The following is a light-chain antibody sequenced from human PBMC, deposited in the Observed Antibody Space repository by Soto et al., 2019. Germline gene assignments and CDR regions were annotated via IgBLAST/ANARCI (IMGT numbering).Light chain of an antibody. CDR1: QGISIY. V-gene: IGKV1-27*01. CDR2: GAS. Sequence: DIQMTQSPSSLSASVGDRVTITCRACQGISIYLAWYQQAAGKVPKHLIYGASKLQSGVPSRFRGGGSGTNFTLTISRLEPEDFALYYCQQYGGSPITFGLGTRREIK. J-gene: IGKJ5*01. CDR3: QQYGGSPIT.